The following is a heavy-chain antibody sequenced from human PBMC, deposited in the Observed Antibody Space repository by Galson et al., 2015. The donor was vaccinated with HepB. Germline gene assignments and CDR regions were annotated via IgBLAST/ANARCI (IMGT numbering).Heavy chain of an antibody. D-gene: IGHD3-16*02. Sequence: SVKVSCKASGYTFTSYAMNWVRQAPGQGLEWMGWINTNTGNPTYAQGFTGRFVFSLDTSASTAYLQISSLKAEDTAVYYCARDRNSRLGYRPNWFDPWGQGTLVTVSS. CDR1: GYTFTSYA. CDR2: INTNTGNP. CDR3: ARDRNSRLGYRPNWFDP. J-gene: IGHJ5*02. V-gene: IGHV7-4-1*02.